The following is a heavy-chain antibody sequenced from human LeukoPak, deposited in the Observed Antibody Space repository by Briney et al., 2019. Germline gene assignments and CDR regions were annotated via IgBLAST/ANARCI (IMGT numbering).Heavy chain of an antibody. CDR2: INPNSGGT. Sequence: ASVKVSCKASGGTFSSYAISWVRQAPGQGLEWMGWINPNSGGTNYAQKFQGRVTMTRDTSISTAYMELSRLRSDDTAVYYCARDRGNVLRYFDWLLSNWYFDLWGRGTLVTVSS. J-gene: IGHJ2*01. CDR1: GGTFSSYA. CDR3: ARDRGNVLRYFDWLLSNWYFDL. V-gene: IGHV1-2*02. D-gene: IGHD3-9*01.